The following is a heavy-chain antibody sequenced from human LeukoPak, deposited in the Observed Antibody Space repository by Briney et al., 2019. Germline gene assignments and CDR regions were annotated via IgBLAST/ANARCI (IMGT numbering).Heavy chain of an antibody. CDR2: INQDGSQK. Sequence: GGSLRLSCAASGFMFNTYWMTWVRQAPGRGLEWVANINQDGSQKYSVDSVKGRFTISRDNAKSSLYLQMNSLRAEDTAVYYCASRGTTVIPDYWGQGTLVTVSS. V-gene: IGHV3-7*05. J-gene: IGHJ4*02. CDR1: GFMFNTYW. CDR3: ASRGTTVIPDY. D-gene: IGHD4-11*01.